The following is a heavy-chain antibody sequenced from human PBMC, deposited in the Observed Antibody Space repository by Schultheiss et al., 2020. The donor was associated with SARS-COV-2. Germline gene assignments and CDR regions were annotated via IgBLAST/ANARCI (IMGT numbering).Heavy chain of an antibody. CDR2: IIPVEAIT. CDR1: GGTFSNYA. Sequence: SVKVSCKASGGTFSNYAISWVRQAPGQGLEWMGRIIPVEAITKYAQKFQGRVTMTRNTSISTAYMELSSLRSEDTAVYYCARGLGAFDIWGQGTMVTVSS. V-gene: IGHV1-69*04. J-gene: IGHJ3*02. CDR3: ARGLGAFDI.